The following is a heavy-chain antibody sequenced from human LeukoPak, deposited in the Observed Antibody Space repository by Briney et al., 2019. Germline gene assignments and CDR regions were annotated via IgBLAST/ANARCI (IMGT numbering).Heavy chain of an antibody. D-gene: IGHD3-22*01. V-gene: IGHV4-4*08. CDR2: IYSNGIT. CDR3: ARRAYFDSSGYSPTSGYFDL. J-gene: IGHJ2*01. Sequence: SETLSLTCTVSGGSIFSYYWNWIRQSPGKGLEWLGYIYSNGITNYSPSLRSRGTISIATSKNQFPLRLASVTAADTAIYYCARRAYFDSSGYSPTSGYFDLWGRGTLVTVSS. CDR1: GGSIFSYY.